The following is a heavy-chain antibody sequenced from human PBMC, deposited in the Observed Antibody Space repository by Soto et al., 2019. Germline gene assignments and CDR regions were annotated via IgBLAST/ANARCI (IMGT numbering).Heavy chain of an antibody. Sequence: SETLSLTCTVSGGSISTYYWSWIRQLPGKGLEWIGYINYGGTTNYNPSLKSRVTISIDTSKTQFSLKLTSVTAADTAVYYCARDERDHGDHARYFDPWGQGTLVTVSS. CDR1: GGSISTYY. D-gene: IGHD4-17*01. CDR2: INYGGTT. CDR3: ARDERDHGDHARYFDP. J-gene: IGHJ5*02. V-gene: IGHV4-59*01.